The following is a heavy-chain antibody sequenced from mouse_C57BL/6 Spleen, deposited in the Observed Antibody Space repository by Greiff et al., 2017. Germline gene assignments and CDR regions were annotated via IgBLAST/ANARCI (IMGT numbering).Heavy chain of an antibody. CDR2: IYPGSGNT. CDR3: AYGSLYYYAMDY. CDR1: GYSFTSYY. Sequence: VQLQQSGPELVKPGASVKISCKASGYSFTSYYIHWVKQRPGQGLEWIGWIYPGSGNTKYNEKFKGKATLTADTSSSTAYMQLSSLTSEDSAVYYCAYGSLYYYAMDYWGQGTSVTVSS. D-gene: IGHD1-1*01. J-gene: IGHJ4*01. V-gene: IGHV1-66*01.